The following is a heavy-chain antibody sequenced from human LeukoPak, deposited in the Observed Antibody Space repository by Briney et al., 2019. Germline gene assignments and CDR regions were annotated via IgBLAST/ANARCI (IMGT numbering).Heavy chain of an antibody. V-gene: IGHV1-2*02. Sequence: ASVKASCKACGYTFTGYHMHWVRQAPGQGLEWMGRINPNSGGTNHAQKFQGRVTMTRDMSISTAYMELSGLRSDDTAVYYCARDDGGDSSGYNTIDYWGQGTLVTVSS. D-gene: IGHD3-22*01. CDR2: INPNSGGT. CDR1: GYTFTGYH. CDR3: ARDDGGDSSGYNTIDY. J-gene: IGHJ4*02.